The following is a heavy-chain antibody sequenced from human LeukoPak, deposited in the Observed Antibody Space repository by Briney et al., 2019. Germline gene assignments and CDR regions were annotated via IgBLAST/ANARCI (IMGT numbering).Heavy chain of an antibody. CDR1: GFTFTSYP. CDR2: IVSDGFKS. D-gene: IGHD3-10*01. CDR3: AKDLFLFFGDT. V-gene: IGHV3-23*01. J-gene: IGHJ5*02. Sequence: GGSLRLSCAASGFTFTSYPINWVRQAPGKGLEWVATIVSDGFKSYYADSVKGRFAISRDNSQQTIYLQMNSLRAEDTAVYYCAKDLFLFFGDTRGQGTLVTVSS.